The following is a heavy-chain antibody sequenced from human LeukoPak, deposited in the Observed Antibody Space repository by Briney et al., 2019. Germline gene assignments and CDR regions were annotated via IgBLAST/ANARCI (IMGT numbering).Heavy chain of an antibody. J-gene: IGHJ6*02. D-gene: IGHD3-10*01. V-gene: IGHV4-34*01. Sequence: PSETLSLTCAVYGGSFSGYYWSWIRQPPGKGLEWIGEINHSGSTNYNPSLKSRVTISVDTSKNQFSLKLSSVTAADTAVYYCARRSGSYRYYYYYYGMDVWGQGTTVTVSS. CDR2: INHSGST. CDR3: ARRSGSYRYYYYYYGMDV. CDR1: GGSFSGYY.